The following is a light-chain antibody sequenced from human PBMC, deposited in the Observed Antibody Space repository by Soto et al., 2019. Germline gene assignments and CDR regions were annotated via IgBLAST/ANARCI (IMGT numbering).Light chain of an antibody. CDR1: HSISSSY. CDR2: DAS. V-gene: IGKV3-20*01. Sequence: EIVLTQSPGIMYFSPGERATLSCRASHSISSSYLAWYQQKPGQAPRLLIYDASSRATGIPDRFSGSGSGTEFTLTISSLQSEDFAVYYCHQYNNWPPWTFGQGTKVDIK. CDR3: HQYNNWPPWT. J-gene: IGKJ1*01.